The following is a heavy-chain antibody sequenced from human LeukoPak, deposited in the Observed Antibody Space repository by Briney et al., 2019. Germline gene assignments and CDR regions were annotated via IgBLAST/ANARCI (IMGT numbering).Heavy chain of an antibody. J-gene: IGHJ4*02. CDR2: ITPSDGA. Sequence: ASVTVSCKSSGFTFTNYYIHWVRQAPGQGLEWMGWITPSDGANYAQKFQGRVTMTRDTSMSTAYMDLNRLTSDDTAVYFCARDRYGDGFAHFDYWGQGTLVTVSS. V-gene: IGHV1-2*02. CDR1: GFTFTNYY. CDR3: ARDRYGDGFAHFDY. D-gene: IGHD5-24*01.